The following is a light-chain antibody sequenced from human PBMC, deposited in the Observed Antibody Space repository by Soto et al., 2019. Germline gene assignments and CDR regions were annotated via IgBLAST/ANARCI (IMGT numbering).Light chain of an antibody. Sequence: DIQLTQSPFFLSASVGDRVTITCRASQGISSYLAWYQQKPGKAPKLLIYAASTLQSGVPSRFSGSGSGTEFTLTISSLQPGDFATYFCQQLNSYPLPFGGGTKVAIK. CDR1: QGISSY. V-gene: IGKV1-9*01. CDR3: QQLNSYPLP. CDR2: AAS. J-gene: IGKJ4*01.